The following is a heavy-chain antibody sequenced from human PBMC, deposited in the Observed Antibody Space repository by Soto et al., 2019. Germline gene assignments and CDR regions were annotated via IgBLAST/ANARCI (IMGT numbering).Heavy chain of an antibody. CDR3: VFGDSSGYYENWFDP. D-gene: IGHD3-22*01. CDR1: GGTFSSYA. Sequence: QVQLVQSGAEVKKPGSSVKVSCKASGGTFSSYAISWVRQAPGQGLEWMGGIIPIFGTANYAQKFQGRVTITADESTSTAYMGLSSLRSEDTAVYYCVFGDSSGYYENWFDPWGQGTLVTVSS. J-gene: IGHJ5*02. V-gene: IGHV1-69*12. CDR2: IIPIFGTA.